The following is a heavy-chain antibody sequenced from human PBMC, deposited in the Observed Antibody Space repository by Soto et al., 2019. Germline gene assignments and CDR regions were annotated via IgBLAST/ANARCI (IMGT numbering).Heavy chain of an antibody. Sequence: QVQLVESGGGVVQPGRSLRLSCAASGFTFSSYGMHWVRQAPGKGLEWVAVIWYDGSNKYYADSVKGRFNISRDNSKKTLDLQMNSLIAEDTAVYYCARDGRLQIMDVWGKGTTVTVSS. CDR3: ARDGRLQIMDV. CDR1: GFTFSSYG. V-gene: IGHV3-33*01. CDR2: IWYDGSNK. J-gene: IGHJ6*03. D-gene: IGHD1-26*01.